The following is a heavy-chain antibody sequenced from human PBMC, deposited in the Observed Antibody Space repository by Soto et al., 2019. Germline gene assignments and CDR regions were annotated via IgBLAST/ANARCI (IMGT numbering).Heavy chain of an antibody. Sequence: EVQLLESGGGLVQRGGSLRLSCAASGFTFSSYAMSWVRQAPGKGLEWVSAISGSGGTTYYADSVKGRFTISRDNSKNIVYLQMNSLRAEDTAVYYCARGDGALDVWGQGTLVTVS. V-gene: IGHV3-23*01. CDR1: GFTFSSYA. CDR2: ISGSGGTT. CDR3: ARGDGALDV. D-gene: IGHD3-10*01. J-gene: IGHJ3*01.